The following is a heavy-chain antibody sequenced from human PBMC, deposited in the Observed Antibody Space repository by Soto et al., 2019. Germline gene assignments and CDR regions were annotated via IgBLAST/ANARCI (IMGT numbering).Heavy chain of an antibody. CDR1: GFTFSSFW. CDR3: ARGIKGYYGVDG. CDR2: INSDGSIT. D-gene: IGHD1-20*01. V-gene: IGHV3-74*01. J-gene: IGHJ6*02. Sequence: GSLRLSCAVSGFTFSSFWMHWVRQDPGKGLVWVSRINSDGSITNYADSVKGRFTISRDNAKNTVYLQMNSLRAEDSAVYYCARGIKGYYGVDGWGQGTTVTVSS.